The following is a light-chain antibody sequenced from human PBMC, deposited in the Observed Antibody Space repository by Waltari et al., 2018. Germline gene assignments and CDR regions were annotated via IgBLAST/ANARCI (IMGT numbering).Light chain of an antibody. J-gene: IGKJ2*01. Sequence: EIVMTQSPATPSVSPGDRATLSCRASQRVSSNLAWYQQKPVQAPRLLIYGASTRASGIPSRLVGSGSGTEFTLTISSMQSEDFAVYYCQQYNNWPYTFGQGTKLEIK. CDR2: GAS. CDR1: QRVSSN. CDR3: QQYNNWPYT. V-gene: IGKV3-15*01.